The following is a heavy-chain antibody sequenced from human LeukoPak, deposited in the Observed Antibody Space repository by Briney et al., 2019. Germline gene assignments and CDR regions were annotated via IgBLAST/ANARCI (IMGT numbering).Heavy chain of an antibody. CDR3: ARHGGFTPPDY. V-gene: IGHV4-39*01. Sequence: SETLSLTCTVSGVSITGDSYYWAWIRQPPGKNLEWIASLYHTGAVHYNPSLRSRVTISEDTPKNQSSLKLASVTAADTAIYYCARHGGFTPPDYWGQGTLVAVSS. CDR1: GVSITGDSYY. CDR2: LYHTGAV. J-gene: IGHJ4*02.